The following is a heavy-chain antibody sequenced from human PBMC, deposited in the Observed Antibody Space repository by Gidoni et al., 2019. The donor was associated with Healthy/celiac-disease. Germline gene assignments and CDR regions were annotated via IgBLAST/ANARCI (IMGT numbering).Heavy chain of an antibody. CDR2: ISGSGGST. CDR3: AKDDCWERCLAAAWYNWFDP. D-gene: IGHD6-13*01. J-gene: IGHJ5*02. V-gene: IGHV3-23*01. CDR1: GFTFSSYA. Sequence: EVQLLESGGGLVQPGGSLRLSCAASGFTFSSYAMSWVRQAPGKGLEWVSAISGSGGSTYYADSVKGRFTISRDNSKNTLYLQMNSLRAEDTAVYYCAKDDCWERCLAAAWYNWFDPWGQGTLVTVSS.